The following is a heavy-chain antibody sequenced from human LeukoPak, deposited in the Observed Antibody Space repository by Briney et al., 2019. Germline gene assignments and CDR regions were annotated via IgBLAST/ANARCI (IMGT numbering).Heavy chain of an antibody. CDR2: IKQDGSEK. Sequence: QPGGSLRLSCAASGFTFSSYAMHWVRQAPGKGLEWVANIKQDGSEKYYVDSVKGRFTISRDNAKNSLYLQMNSLRAEDTAVYYCARERAGIFDLWGRGTLVTVSS. CDR1: GFTFSSYA. J-gene: IGHJ2*01. CDR3: ARERAGIFDL. D-gene: IGHD6-19*01. V-gene: IGHV3-7*01.